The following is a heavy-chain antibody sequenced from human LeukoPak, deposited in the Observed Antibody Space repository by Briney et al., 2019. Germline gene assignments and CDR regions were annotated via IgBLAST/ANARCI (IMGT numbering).Heavy chain of an antibody. CDR1: DGSISSYY. J-gene: IGHJ4*02. V-gene: IGHV4-59*12. CDR2: IYYSGST. D-gene: IGHD2-15*01. Sequence: PSETLSLTCTVSDGSISSYYWSWIRQPPGKGLEWIGYIYYSGSTNYNSSLKSRLTISVDTSKNQFSLNLISVTAADTAVYYCARALNPLPGTYYFDYWGQGTLVTVSS. CDR3: ARALNPLPGTYYFDY.